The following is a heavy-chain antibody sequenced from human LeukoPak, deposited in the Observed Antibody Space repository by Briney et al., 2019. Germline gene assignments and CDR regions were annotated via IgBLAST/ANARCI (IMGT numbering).Heavy chain of an antibody. D-gene: IGHD3-22*01. Sequence: SETLSLTCTVSGGSISSRSYYWGWIRQPPGKGPDWIGSMSYSGTTYYNPSFNSRVTMSVDTSENQFSLRLSSVTAADTAVYYCARSMYYYDSSGYSKTPFFGYWGQGTLVTVSS. CDR2: MSYSGTT. CDR1: GGSISSRSYY. CDR3: ARSMYYYDSSGYSKTPFFGY. V-gene: IGHV4-39*01. J-gene: IGHJ4*02.